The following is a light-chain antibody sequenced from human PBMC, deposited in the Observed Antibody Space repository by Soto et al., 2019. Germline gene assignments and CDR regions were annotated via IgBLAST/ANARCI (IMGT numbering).Light chain of an antibody. V-gene: IGLV3-1*01. J-gene: IGLJ2*01. Sequence: SYELTQPPSVSVSPGQTASITCSGDKLGDKYACWYQQKPGQSPVLVIYQDSKRPSGIPERFSGSNSGNTATLTISGTQAMDEADYYCQAWESSTGGVVFGGGTKLTVL. CDR2: QDS. CDR1: KLGDKY. CDR3: QAWESSTGGVV.